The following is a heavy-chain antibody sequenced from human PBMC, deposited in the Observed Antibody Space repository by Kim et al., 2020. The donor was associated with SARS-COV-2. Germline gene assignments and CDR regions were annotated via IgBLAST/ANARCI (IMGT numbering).Heavy chain of an antibody. Sequence: GGSLRLSCAASGFTFSSYSMNWVRQAPGKGLEWVSSISSSSSYIYYADSVKGRFTISRDNAKNSLYLQMNSLRAEDTAVYYCARVRYDILTGYEHFDYWGQGTLVTVSS. D-gene: IGHD3-9*01. CDR2: ISSSSSYI. V-gene: IGHV3-21*01. CDR1: GFTFSSYS. CDR3: ARVRYDILTGYEHFDY. J-gene: IGHJ4*02.